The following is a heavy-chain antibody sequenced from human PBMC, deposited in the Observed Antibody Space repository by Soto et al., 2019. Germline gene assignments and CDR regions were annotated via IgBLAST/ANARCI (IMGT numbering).Heavy chain of an antibody. CDR2: ISYDGSNK. CDR1: GFTFSSYG. J-gene: IGHJ4*02. D-gene: IGHD3-22*01. Sequence: GSLRLSCAASGFTFSSYGMHWVRQAPGKGLEWVAVISYDGSNKYYADSVKGRFTISRDNSKNTLYLQMNSLRAEDTAVYYCAKEDLEDYYDSSGYYYSGNYWGQGTLVTVSS. V-gene: IGHV3-30*18. CDR3: AKEDLEDYYDSSGYYYSGNY.